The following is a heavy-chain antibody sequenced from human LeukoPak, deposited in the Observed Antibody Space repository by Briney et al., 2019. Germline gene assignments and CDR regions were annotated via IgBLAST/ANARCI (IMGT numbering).Heavy chain of an antibody. CDR1: GGTFSSYA. J-gene: IGHJ4*02. CDR2: IIPILGIA. D-gene: IGHD3-22*01. CDR3: ARVRDHYYDSSGYPGGRYYFDY. V-gene: IGHV1-69*04. Sequence: SVKVSCKASGGTFSSYAISWVRQAPGQGLEWMGRIIPILGIANYAQKFQGRVTITADKSTSTAYMELSSLRSEDTAVYYCARVRDHYYDSSGYPGGRYYFDYWGQGTPVTVSS.